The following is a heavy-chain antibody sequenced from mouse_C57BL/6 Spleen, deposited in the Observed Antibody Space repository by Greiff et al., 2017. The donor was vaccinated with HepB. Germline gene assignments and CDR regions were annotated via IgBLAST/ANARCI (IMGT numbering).Heavy chain of an antibody. J-gene: IGHJ3*01. Sequence: EVKLVESGGGLVKPGGSLKLSCAASGFTFSDYGMHWVRQAPEKGLEWVAYISSGSSTIYYADTVKGRFTISRDNAKNTLFLQMTSLRSEDTAMYYCARVGGNPFAYWGQWTLVTVSA. V-gene: IGHV5-17*01. CDR1: GFTFSDYG. CDR3: ARVGGNPFAY. D-gene: IGHD2-1*01. CDR2: ISSGSSTI.